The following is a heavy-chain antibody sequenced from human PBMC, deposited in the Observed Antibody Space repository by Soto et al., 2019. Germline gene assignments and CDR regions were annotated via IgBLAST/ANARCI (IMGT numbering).Heavy chain of an antibody. Sequence: QVQLVQSEAEVKRPGASVKVSCKASGYTFINYGLSWVRQSPGQGIEWMGWINGYNGNTNYAQKFQGRVTMTTDTSTTKGYMEVRSLRADDTALYFWARGLTPDYFDSWGQETRVTVSS. CDR2: INGYNGNT. D-gene: IGHD4-17*01. J-gene: IGHJ4*02. CDR3: ARGLTPDYFDS. CDR1: GYTFINYG. V-gene: IGHV1-18*01.